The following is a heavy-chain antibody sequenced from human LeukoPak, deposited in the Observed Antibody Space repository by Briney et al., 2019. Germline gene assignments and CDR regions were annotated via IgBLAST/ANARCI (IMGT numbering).Heavy chain of an antibody. J-gene: IGHJ5*02. CDR1: GYTFTSYG. D-gene: IGHD3-3*01. Sequence: ASVKVSCKASGYTFTSYGISWVRQAPGQGLEWMGWISAYNGNTNYAQKLQGRVTMTTDTSTSTAYMELRSLRSDDTAVYYCAREQAIVRGYDFWSGYLVPIPGWFDPWGQGTLVTVSS. CDR2: ISAYNGNT. CDR3: AREQAIVRGYDFWSGYLVPIPGWFDP. V-gene: IGHV1-18*01.